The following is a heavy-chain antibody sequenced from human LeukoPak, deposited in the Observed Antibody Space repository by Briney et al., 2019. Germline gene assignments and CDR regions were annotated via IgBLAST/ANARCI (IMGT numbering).Heavy chain of an antibody. J-gene: IGHJ3*02. CDR2: INPNSGGT. V-gene: IGHV1-2*04. CDR1: GYTFTGHY. Sequence: ASVKVSCKASGYTFTGHYMHWVRQAPGQGLEWMGWINPNSGGTNYAQKFQGWVTMTRDTSISTAYMELSRLRSDDTAVYYCARAGHYGDEDAFDIWGQGTMVTVSS. D-gene: IGHD4-17*01. CDR3: ARAGHYGDEDAFDI.